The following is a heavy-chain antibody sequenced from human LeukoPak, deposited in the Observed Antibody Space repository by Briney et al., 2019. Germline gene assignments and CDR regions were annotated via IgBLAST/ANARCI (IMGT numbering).Heavy chain of an antibody. CDR1: GYTFTSYY. D-gene: IGHD2-2*01. V-gene: IGHV1-46*01. CDR2: INPSGGST. CDR3: ASPTVVVPAATMDV. Sequence: ASVKVSCKASGYTFTSYYMHWVRQAPGQGLEWMGIINPSGGSTSYAQKFQGRVTMTRDTSISTAYMELSRLRSDDTAVYYCASPTVVVPAATMDVWGKGTTVTVSS. J-gene: IGHJ6*03.